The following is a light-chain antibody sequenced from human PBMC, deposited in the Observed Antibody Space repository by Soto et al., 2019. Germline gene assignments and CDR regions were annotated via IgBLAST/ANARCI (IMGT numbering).Light chain of an antibody. CDR1: SSDVGGSNY. V-gene: IGLV2-14*01. CDR2: DVN. J-gene: IGLJ2*01. CDR3: SSYRSGSTLV. Sequence: QAASVSGSPGQSITISCTGTSSDVGGSNYVSWYQQHPGKAPKLMIYDVNDRPSGISNRFSGSKSGNTASLTISGLQAEDEADYYCSSYRSGSTLVFGGGTKLTVL.